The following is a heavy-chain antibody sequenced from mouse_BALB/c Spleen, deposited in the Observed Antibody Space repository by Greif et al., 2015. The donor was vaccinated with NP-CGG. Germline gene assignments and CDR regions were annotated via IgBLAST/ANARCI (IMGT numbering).Heavy chain of an antibody. CDR1: GYAFSSYW. Sequence: VQLQQSGAELVRPGSSVRISCKASGYAFSSYWMNWVKQRPGQGLEWIGQIYPGDGDTNHNGKFKGKATLTADKSSSTAYMQLSSLTSEDSAVYFCARYDYDYYAMDYWGQGTSVTVSS. V-gene: IGHV1-80*01. CDR2: IYPGDGDT. D-gene: IGHD2-4*01. CDR3: ARYDYDYYAMDY. J-gene: IGHJ4*01.